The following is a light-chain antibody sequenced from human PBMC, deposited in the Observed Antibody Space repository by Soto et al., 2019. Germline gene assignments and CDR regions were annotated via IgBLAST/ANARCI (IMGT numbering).Light chain of an antibody. J-gene: IGLJ2*01. CDR1: NIEVKS. CDR3: QVWDSSSDHVV. Sequence: SSELTQPPSVSVAPGQTARITCKGNNIEVKSVHWYQQKPGQAPVLVVYDGSDRPSGIPERFSGSNSGNTATLTISGVEAGDEADYSCQVWDSSSDHVVFGGGTKLTVL. V-gene: IGLV3-21*02. CDR2: DGS.